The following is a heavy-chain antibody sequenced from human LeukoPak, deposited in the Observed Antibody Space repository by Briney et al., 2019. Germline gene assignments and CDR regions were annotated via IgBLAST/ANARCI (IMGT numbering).Heavy chain of an antibody. V-gene: IGHV4-34*01. D-gene: IGHD4-17*01. Sequence: SETLSLTCAVYGGSFSGYYWSWIRQPPGKGLEWIGEINHSGSTNYNPSLKSRVTISVDTSKNQFSLKLSSMTAADTAVYYCARPYWDYGDLGGDYWGQGTLVTVSS. CDR3: ARPYWDYGDLGGDY. CDR2: INHSGST. J-gene: IGHJ4*02. CDR1: GGSFSGYY.